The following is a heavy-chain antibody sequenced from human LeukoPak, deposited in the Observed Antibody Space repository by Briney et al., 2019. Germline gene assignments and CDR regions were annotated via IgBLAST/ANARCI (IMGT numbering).Heavy chain of an antibody. CDR2: ISAYNGNT. D-gene: IGHD5-12*01. V-gene: IGHV1-18*01. CDR1: GYTFTSYG. J-gene: IGHJ4*02. CDR3: ARGDSGYDYSLWLLYGSSGYDY. Sequence: ASVKVSCKASGYTFTSYGISWVRQAPGQGLEWMGWISAYNGNTHYAQKLQGRVTMTTDTSTSTAYMELRSLRSDDTAVYYCARGDSGYDYSLWLLYGSSGYDYWGQGTLVTVSS.